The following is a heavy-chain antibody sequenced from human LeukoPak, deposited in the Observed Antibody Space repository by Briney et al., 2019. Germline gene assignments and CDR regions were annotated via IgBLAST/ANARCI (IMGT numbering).Heavy chain of an antibody. CDR1: GFTFSSHS. CDR3: CRQDWAY. V-gene: IGHV3-48*02. J-gene: IGHJ4*02. Sequence: PGGSLRLSCAASGFTFSSHSMNWVRQAPGKGLEWLSYIDSGSGNIYYRDSVKGRFTISRDNAQDSLYLQMDSLRDEDTAVYYCCRQDWAYWGQGTLVTVSS. D-gene: IGHD2-21*01. CDR2: IDSGSGNI.